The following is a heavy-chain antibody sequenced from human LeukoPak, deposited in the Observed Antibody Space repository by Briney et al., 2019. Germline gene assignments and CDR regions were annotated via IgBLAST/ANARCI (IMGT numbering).Heavy chain of an antibody. J-gene: IGHJ4*02. CDR3: ARGRTGAAALDF. V-gene: IGHV4-38-2*02. CDR1: GYSISSGYY. CDR2: STHSGST. Sequence: KPSETLSLTCTVSGYSISSGYYWGWIRQPPGKGLEWIGESTHSGSTNYNPSLKSRVTISVDTSKSQFSLKLTSMTAADTAVYYCARGRTGAAALDFWGPGTLVTVSS. D-gene: IGHD2-2*01.